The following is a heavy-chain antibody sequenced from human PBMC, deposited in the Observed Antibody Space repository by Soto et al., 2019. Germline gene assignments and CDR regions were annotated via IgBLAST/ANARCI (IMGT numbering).Heavy chain of an antibody. CDR1: GFTFSSYA. J-gene: IGHJ6*02. D-gene: IGHD2-21*02. V-gene: IGHV3-23*01. CDR3: AKGLAYCGGDCYYGYYYVMDV. Sequence: GGSLRLSCAASGFTFSSYALNWVRQAPGKGLEWVSGISGSAGGTYYADSVKGRFTISRDNSQNTLYLQMNSLRAEDTAVYYCAKGLAYCGGDCYYGYYYVMDVWGQGTTVTVSS. CDR2: ISGSAGGT.